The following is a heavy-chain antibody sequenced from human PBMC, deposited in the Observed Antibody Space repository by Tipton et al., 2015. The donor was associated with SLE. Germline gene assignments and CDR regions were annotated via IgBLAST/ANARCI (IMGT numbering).Heavy chain of an antibody. CDR2: INHSGST. J-gene: IGHJ3*02. D-gene: IGHD3-22*01. CDR3: ARMDYYDSSGVDI. V-gene: IGHV4-39*07. CDR1: GGSISSSSYY. Sequence: TLSLTCTVSGGSISSSSYYWGWIRQPPGKGLEWIGEINHSGSTNYNPSLKSRVTISVDTSKNQFSLKLSSVTAADTAVYYCARMDYYDSSGVDIWGQGTMVTVSS.